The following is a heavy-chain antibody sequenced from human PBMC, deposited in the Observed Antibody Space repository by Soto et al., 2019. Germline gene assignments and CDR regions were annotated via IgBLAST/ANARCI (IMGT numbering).Heavy chain of an antibody. J-gene: IGHJ5*02. Sequence: PSETLSLTCTVSGGSISSYYWSWIRQHPGKGLEWIGYIYYSGSTNYNPSLKSRVTISVDTSKNQFSLKLSSVTAADTPVYYCARDVVTILGLNWFDPWGQGTLVTVSS. CDR3: ARDVVTILGLNWFDP. CDR2: IYYSGST. D-gene: IGHD3-3*01. CDR1: GGSISSYY. V-gene: IGHV4-59*01.